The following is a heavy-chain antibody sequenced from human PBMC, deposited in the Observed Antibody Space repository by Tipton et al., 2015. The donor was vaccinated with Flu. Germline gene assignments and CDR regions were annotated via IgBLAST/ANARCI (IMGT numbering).Heavy chain of an antibody. J-gene: IGHJ6*02. Sequence: QLVQSGGGLIQPGGSLRLSCAASGFTFSNYWMHWVRQIPGKGLVWVSRINIDGRITTYADAVKGRFAISRDNAKNTVYLQMNSLRAEDTAVYYCARDLKIGPSDGMDVWGRGTTVIVSS. CDR3: ARDLKIGPSDGMDV. V-gene: IGHV3-74*03. D-gene: IGHD3-10*01. CDR2: INIDGRIT. CDR1: GFTFSNYW.